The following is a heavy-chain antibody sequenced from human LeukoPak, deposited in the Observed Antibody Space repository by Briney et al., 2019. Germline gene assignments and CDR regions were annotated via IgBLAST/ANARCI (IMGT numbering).Heavy chain of an antibody. D-gene: IGHD6-13*01. CDR2: INPSGGST. CDR3: ARDLRYSSSWYSGYFDY. CDR1: GYTFTSYY. J-gene: IGHJ4*02. Sequence: ASVKVSCKASGYTFTSYYMHWVRQAPGQGLEWMGIINPSGGSTSYAQKFQGRVTMTRDTSTSTVYMELSSLRSEDTAVYYCARDLRYSSSWYSGYFDYWGQGTLVTVSS. V-gene: IGHV1-46*03.